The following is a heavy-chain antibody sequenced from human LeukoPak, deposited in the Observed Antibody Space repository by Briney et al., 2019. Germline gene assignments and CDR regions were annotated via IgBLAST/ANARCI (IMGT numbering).Heavy chain of an antibody. CDR2: ISGYGTTT. Sequence: GGSLRLSCAASGFTFSNAWMSWVRQAPGKGLEWVSAISGYGTTTYYAHSVKGRFTISRDNSNLYLQMNSLRVEDTATYYCAKTQSGSFYWGQGTLVTVSS. V-gene: IGHV3-23*01. CDR3: AKTQSGSFY. D-gene: IGHD5-12*01. CDR1: GFTFSNAW. J-gene: IGHJ4*02.